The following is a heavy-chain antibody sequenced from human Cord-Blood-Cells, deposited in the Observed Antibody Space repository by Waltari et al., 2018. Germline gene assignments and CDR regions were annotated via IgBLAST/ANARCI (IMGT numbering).Heavy chain of an antibody. CDR1: GGSFSGYY. D-gene: IGHD2-2*01. Sequence: QVQLQQWGAGLLKPSETLSLTCAAYGGSFSGYYWRWIRQPPGKGPEWIGEINHSGRTNYNPSLKSRVTISVDTSKNQFSLKLSSVTAADTAVYYCARAPIVVVPAARGVAFDIWGQGTMVTVSS. J-gene: IGHJ3*02. CDR3: ARAPIVVVPAARGVAFDI. V-gene: IGHV4-34*01. CDR2: INHSGRT.